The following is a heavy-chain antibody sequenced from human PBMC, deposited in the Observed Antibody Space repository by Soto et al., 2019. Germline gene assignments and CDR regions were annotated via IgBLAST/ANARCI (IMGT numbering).Heavy chain of an antibody. V-gene: IGHV4-30-4*01. CDR1: GDSISSGNKY. CDR3: ARVPSPFDYYYAMDV. D-gene: IGHD3-16*01. CDR2: IFSSGTT. J-gene: IGHJ6*02. Sequence: RSLTCTVSGDSISSGNKYWSWIRQPPGKGLEWIGYIFSSGTTYYNPSLKSRLTMSLDASKNQFSLKLNSLTDADTAVYFCARVPSPFDYYYAMDVWGQGTTVTVSS.